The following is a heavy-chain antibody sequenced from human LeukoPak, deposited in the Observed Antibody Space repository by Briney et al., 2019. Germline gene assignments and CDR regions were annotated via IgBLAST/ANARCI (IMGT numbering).Heavy chain of an antibody. V-gene: IGHV3-21*01. CDR3: ARDALGYCSSTSCSNG. J-gene: IGHJ4*02. D-gene: IGHD2-2*01. CDR1: GFTFSSYS. Sequence: GGSLRLSCAASGFTFSSYSMNWVRQAPGKGLEWVSSISSSSSYIYYADSVKGRFTISRDNAKNSLYLQMNSLRAEDTAVYYCARDALGYCSSTSCSNGWGQGTLVTVSS. CDR2: ISSSSSYI.